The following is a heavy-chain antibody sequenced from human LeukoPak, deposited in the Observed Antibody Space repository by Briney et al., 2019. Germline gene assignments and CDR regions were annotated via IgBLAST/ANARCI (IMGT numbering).Heavy chain of an antibody. CDR1: GYTFTSYG. J-gene: IGHJ6*02. V-gene: IGHV1-18*01. Sequence: VASVKVSCKASGYTFTSYGISWVRQAPGQGLEWMGWISAYNGNTNYAQKLQGRVTMTTDTSTSTAYMELRSLRSDDTALYYCAKDLYYDILTGYYRKVFQNGMDVWGQGTTVTVSS. D-gene: IGHD3-9*01. CDR3: AKDLYYDILTGYYRKVFQNGMDV. CDR2: ISAYNGNT.